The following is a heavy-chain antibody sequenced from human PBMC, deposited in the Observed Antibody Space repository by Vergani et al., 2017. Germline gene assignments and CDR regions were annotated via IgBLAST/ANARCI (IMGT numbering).Heavy chain of an antibody. J-gene: IGHJ3*02. CDR3: ARAVAARNIGFFGDPDAFDI. CDR1: GGTFSSYA. CDR2: IIPILGTA. V-gene: IGHV1-69*11. Sequence: QVQLVQSGAEVKKPGSSVKVSCKASGGTFSSYAISWVRQAPGQGLEWMGRIIPILGTANYAQKFQGRVTITADESTSTAYMELSSLRSEDTAVYYCARAVAARNIGFFGDPDAFDIWGQGTMVTVSS. D-gene: IGHD2-15*01.